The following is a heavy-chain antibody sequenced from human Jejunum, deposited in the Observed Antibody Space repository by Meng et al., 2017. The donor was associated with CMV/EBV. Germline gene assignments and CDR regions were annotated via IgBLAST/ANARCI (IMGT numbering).Heavy chain of an antibody. D-gene: IGHD3-22*01. CDR1: GGSFSCYY. CDR2: INYRGST. V-gene: IGHV4-34*01. Sequence: QVRLQEWGAGLVKPSETLSLTCAVYGGSFSCYYWSWIRQPPGKGLEWIGEINYRGSTNYSPSLKSRVTMSLDTSKNQFSLKLTSVTAADTAMYYCARCPRDDDSGYWFFDNWGQGTLVTVSS. CDR3: ARCPRDDDSGYWFFDN. J-gene: IGHJ4*02.